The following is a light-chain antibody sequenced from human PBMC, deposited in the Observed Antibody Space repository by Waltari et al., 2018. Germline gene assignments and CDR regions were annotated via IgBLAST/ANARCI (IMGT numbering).Light chain of an antibody. CDR1: QSVSIN. CDR2: SAS. V-gene: IGKV3-15*01. Sequence: EVVMTQSPATLSVSPGERATLSCRASQSVSINLSWYQQKPGQAPRLLMYSASIRAAGIPARFSGSGSGTEFTLTISSLQSEDMAVYYCQQHNDWPRTFGQGTKVEI. CDR3: QQHNDWPRT. J-gene: IGKJ1*01.